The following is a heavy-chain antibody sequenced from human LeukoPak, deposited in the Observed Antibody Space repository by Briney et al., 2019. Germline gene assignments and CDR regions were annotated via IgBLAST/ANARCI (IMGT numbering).Heavy chain of an antibody. Sequence: PSGTLSLTCAVSGGSISSSNWWSWVRQPPGKGLEWIGYIYYSGSTNYNPSLKSRVTISVDTSKNQFSLKLSSVTAADTAVYYCARVGYSSSGNYYNDRGAFDYWGQGTLVTVSS. CDR3: ARVGYSSSGNYYNDRGAFDY. J-gene: IGHJ4*02. CDR1: GGSISSSNW. D-gene: IGHD3-10*01. V-gene: IGHV4-4*02. CDR2: IYYSGST.